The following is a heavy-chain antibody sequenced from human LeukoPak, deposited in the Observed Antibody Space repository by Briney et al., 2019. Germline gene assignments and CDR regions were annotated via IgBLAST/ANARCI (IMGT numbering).Heavy chain of an antibody. CDR1: GYTFTSYG. J-gene: IGHJ5*02. CDR2: MNPNSGNT. CDR3: ARTGFEISVWFDP. D-gene: IGHD3-10*01. Sequence: ASVKVSCKASGYTFTSYGISWVRQAPGQGLEWMGWMNPNSGNTGYAQKFQGRVTMTRNTSISTAYMELSSLRSEDTAVYYCARTGFEISVWFDPRGQGTLVTVSS. V-gene: IGHV1-8*02.